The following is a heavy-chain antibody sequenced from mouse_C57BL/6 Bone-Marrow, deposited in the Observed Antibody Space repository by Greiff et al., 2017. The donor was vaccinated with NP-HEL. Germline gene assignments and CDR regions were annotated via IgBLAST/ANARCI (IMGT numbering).Heavy chain of an antibody. CDR1: GFTFSDAW. D-gene: IGHD1-1*01. Sequence: EVQLVESGGGLVQPGGSMKLSCAASGFTFSDAWMDWVRQSPEKGLEWVAEIRNKADNHATYYAESVKGRFTISRDDSKSSVYLQMSSLRSEDTGIYYCARDDGRDWFAYWGQGTLVTVSA. CDR3: ARDDGRDWFAY. V-gene: IGHV6-6*01. J-gene: IGHJ3*01. CDR2: IRNKADNHAT.